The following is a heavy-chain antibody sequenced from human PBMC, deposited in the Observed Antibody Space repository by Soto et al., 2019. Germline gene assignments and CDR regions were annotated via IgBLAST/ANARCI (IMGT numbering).Heavy chain of an antibody. CDR1: GLDFSTFG. V-gene: IGHV3-33*03. Sequence: QVRLVESGGDVVQPRWSLRLSCAVSGLDFSTFGMHWVRQAPGKGLEWVAVIWADGSQRYYVDSVKGRFTVSRDNPKSTLYLQMTSLRVEDTAKYFCVSSHDMPIWGQGTLVTVSS. J-gene: IGHJ1*01. CDR2: IWADGSQR. CDR3: VSSHDMPI. D-gene: IGHD1-1*01.